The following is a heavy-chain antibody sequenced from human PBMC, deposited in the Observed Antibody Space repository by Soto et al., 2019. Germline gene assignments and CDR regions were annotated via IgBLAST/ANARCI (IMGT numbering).Heavy chain of an antibody. CDR3: ARLDDSSGSFDY. CDR2: IYYTGRT. J-gene: IGHJ4*02. D-gene: IGHD3-22*01. CDR1: GGSLKSGGYY. V-gene: IGHV4-31*02. Sequence: SETLSLTCTVSGGSLKSGGYYWSWIRQHPGRGLEWIGYIYYTGRTYYNPSLESRVTFSVDTSKNQFSLKLSSVTAADTAVYYCARLDDSSGSFDYWGQGTLVTVSS.